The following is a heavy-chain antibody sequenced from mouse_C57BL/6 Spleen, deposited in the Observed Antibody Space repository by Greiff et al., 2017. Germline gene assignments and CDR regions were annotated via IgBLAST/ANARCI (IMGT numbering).Heavy chain of an antibody. V-gene: IGHV14-4*01. J-gene: IGHJ2*01. CDR1: GFNIKDDY. Sequence: VHVKQSGAELVRPGASVKLSCTASGFNIKDDYMHWVKQRPEQGLEWIGWIDPENGDTEYASKFQGKATITADTSSNTAYLQLSSLTSEDTAVYYCTYGYYDYFDYWGQGTTLTVSS. D-gene: IGHD2-3*01. CDR2: IDPENGDT. CDR3: TYGYYDYFDY.